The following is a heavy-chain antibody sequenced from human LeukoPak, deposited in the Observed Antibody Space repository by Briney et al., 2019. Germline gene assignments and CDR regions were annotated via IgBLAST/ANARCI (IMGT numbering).Heavy chain of an antibody. CDR1: GGSISSYY. CDR3: ARENSGSYREFDY. Sequence: SETLSLTRTVSGGSISSYYWSWIRQPAGKRLEWIGRIYTSGSTNYNASLKSRVSMSVDTSKNQFSLKLSSVTAADTAVFYCARENSGSYREFDYWGQGTLVTVSS. CDR2: IYTSGST. J-gene: IGHJ4*02. D-gene: IGHD1-26*01. V-gene: IGHV4-4*07.